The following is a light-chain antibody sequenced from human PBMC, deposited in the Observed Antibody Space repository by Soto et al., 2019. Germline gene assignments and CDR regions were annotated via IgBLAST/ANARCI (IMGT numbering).Light chain of an antibody. J-gene: IGKJ1*01. CDR2: GAS. Sequence: EIVLTQSPGPLSLSPGERATLSCRASQSLTTRYLAWYQHIPGQAPRLLIYGASSRATGTPDRFSGSGSGTDFTLTISGLEPEDFAVYYCQQYASSPETFGQGTKVEIK. V-gene: IGKV3-20*01. CDR1: QSLTTRY. CDR3: QQYASSPET.